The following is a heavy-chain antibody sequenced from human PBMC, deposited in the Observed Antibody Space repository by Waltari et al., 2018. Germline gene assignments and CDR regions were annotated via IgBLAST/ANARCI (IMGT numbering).Heavy chain of an antibody. CDR2: ISYDGINE. D-gene: IGHD6-19*01. CDR3: TKEGSSSGWHRYYFDY. Sequence: QVQLVESGGGVVQPGTSLRLSCAASGFTFSSYGMHWVRQAPGKGLEWVALISYDGINEYYADSVKGRFTISRDNSKNTLYLQMNSLRDDDTAVYYCTKEGSSSGWHRYYFDYWGQGTLVTVSS. J-gene: IGHJ4*02. CDR1: GFTFSSYG. V-gene: IGHV3-30*18.